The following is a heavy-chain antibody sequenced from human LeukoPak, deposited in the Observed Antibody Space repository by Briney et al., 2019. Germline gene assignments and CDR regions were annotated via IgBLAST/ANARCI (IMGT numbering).Heavy chain of an antibody. CDR1: GFTFIGYG. J-gene: IGHJ3*01. CDR3: AKPRGGDSWAFDF. V-gene: IGHV3-30*18. CDR2: ISYDGSNQ. D-gene: IGHD2-21*02. Sequence: GGSLRLSCEASGFTFIGYGMHWVRQAPGKGLEWVAGISYDGSNQYYTDSVKGRFTISRDNSKNTLYLQMNSLRPEDTAMYYCAKPRGGDSWAFDFWGQGTMVTVSS.